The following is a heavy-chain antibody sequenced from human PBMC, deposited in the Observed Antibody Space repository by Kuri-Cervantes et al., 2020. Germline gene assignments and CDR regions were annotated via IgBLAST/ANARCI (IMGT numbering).Heavy chain of an antibody. D-gene: IGHD3-10*01. CDR3: AKDWTMVRGVISFYYYYYGMDV. Sequence: GGSLRLSCAASGFTFSSYSMNWVRQAPGKGLEWVSSISSSSSYIYYADSVKGRFTISRDNSKNTLYLQMNSLRAEDTAVYYCAKDWTMVRGVISFYYYYYGMDVWGQGTTVTVSS. CDR2: ISSSSSYI. CDR1: GFTFSSYS. J-gene: IGHJ6*02. V-gene: IGHV3-21*04.